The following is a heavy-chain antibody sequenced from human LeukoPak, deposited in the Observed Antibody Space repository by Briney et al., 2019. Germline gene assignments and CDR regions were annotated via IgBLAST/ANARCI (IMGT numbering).Heavy chain of an antibody. CDR2: TYYRSTWYN. Sequence: SQTLSLTCAISGDSVSSNSVTWNWIRQSPPRGLEWLGRTYYRSTWYNDFAVSVRGRITVNPDTSKNQFSLHLNSVTPEDTAVYYCARRLTQYDCFDPWGQGILVTVSS. J-gene: IGHJ5*02. D-gene: IGHD2-2*01. CDR3: ARRLTQYDCFDP. CDR1: GDSVSSNSVT. V-gene: IGHV6-1*01.